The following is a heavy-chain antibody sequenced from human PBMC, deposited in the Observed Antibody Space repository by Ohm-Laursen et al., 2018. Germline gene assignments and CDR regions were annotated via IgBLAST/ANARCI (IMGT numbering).Heavy chain of an antibody. D-gene: IGHD1-26*01. V-gene: IGHV3-11*04. J-gene: IGHJ4*02. CDR2: ISSSSSTI. CDR3: ARAAGSYPYYFDY. Sequence: GSLRLSCTASGFTFSDYYMSWIRQAPGKGLEWVSYISSSSSTIYYADSVKGRFTISRDNAKNSLYLQMNSLRAEDTAVYYCARAAGSYPYYFDYWGQGTLVTVSS. CDR1: GFTFSDYY.